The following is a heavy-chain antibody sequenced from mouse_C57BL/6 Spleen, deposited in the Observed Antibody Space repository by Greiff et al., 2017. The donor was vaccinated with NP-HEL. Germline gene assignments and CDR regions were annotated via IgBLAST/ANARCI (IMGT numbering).Heavy chain of an antibody. D-gene: IGHD4-1*01. Sequence: EVQRVESGGGLVQPGGSLKLSCAASGFTFSDYYMYWVRQTPEKRLEWVAYISNGGGSTYYPDTVKGRFTISRDNAKNTLYLQMSRLKSEDTAMYYCARRDWDWFAYWGQGTLVTVSA. CDR3: ARRDWDWFAY. J-gene: IGHJ3*01. V-gene: IGHV5-12*01. CDR2: ISNGGGST. CDR1: GFTFSDYY.